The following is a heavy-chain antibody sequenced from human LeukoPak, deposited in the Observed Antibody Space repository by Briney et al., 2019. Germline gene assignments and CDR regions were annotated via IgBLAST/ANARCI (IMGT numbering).Heavy chain of an antibody. D-gene: IGHD5-12*01. J-gene: IGHJ4*02. CDR2: ISSSSSTM. CDR1: GLTFSSYN. V-gene: IGHV3-48*01. Sequence: GGSPRLSCAASGLTFSSYNMNWVRQAPGKGLEWASYISSSSSTMYYADSVKGRFTISRDNAKNSLYLQMNSLRAEDTAVYYCARGYSGYDSWGQGTLVTVSS. CDR3: ARGYSGYDS.